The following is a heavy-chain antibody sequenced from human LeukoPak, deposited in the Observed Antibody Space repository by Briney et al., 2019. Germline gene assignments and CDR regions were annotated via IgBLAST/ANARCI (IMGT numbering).Heavy chain of an antibody. D-gene: IGHD6-19*01. J-gene: IGHJ4*02. CDR3: ARASETSGRYDY. CDR1: VLPVSLNY. CDR2: IYSGGST. V-gene: IGHV3-53*05. Sequence: GGSVTLLWAVSVLPVSLNYMRCARQAPGKGLEWGSIIYSGGSTYYADSVKGRFTISRDNSNNTLYLQMNSLRSEDAALYYCARASETSGRYDYWGQGTLVTVSS.